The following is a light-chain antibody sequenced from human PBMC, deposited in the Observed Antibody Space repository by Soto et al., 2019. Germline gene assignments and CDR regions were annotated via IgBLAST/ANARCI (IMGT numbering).Light chain of an antibody. CDR2: DTS. J-gene: IGKJ5*01. CDR3: QQRSNWPSSIT. V-gene: IGKV3-11*01. Sequence: EFVLTQSPATLSLSPGERATLPCRGSQRISSFSAWYQQRTGQATRILIYDTSHRATGVPARFGGSGSGTDFTLTSSSLETEEFAGYFCQQRSNWPSSITFGQGTRLEIK. CDR1: QRISSF.